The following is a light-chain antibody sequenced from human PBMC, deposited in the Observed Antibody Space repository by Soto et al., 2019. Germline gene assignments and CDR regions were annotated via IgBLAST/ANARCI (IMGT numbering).Light chain of an antibody. V-gene: IGLV2-11*01. CDR1: SSDVGGYNN. CDR3: CSYAGRYTYV. Sequence: QSALTQPRSVSGSPGQSVTISCTGTSSDVGGYNNVSWYQQHPGKAPKLMLYDVSKRPSGVPDRFSGSKSGKTASLTISGLQAEDEADYYCCSYAGRYTYVFGTGTKLTVL. CDR2: DVS. J-gene: IGLJ1*01.